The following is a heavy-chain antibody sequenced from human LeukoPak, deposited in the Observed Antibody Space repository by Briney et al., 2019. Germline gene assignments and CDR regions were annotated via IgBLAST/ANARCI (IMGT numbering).Heavy chain of an antibody. CDR2: INPNSGGT. CDR3: ARGRFGELLFRGYYYYMDV. D-gene: IGHD3-10*01. J-gene: IGHJ6*03. V-gene: IGHV1-2*02. Sequence: ASVKVSCKASGYTFTGYYMHWVRQAPGQGLEWMGWINPNSGGTNYAQKFQGRVTMTRDTSISTAYMELSRLRSDDTAVYYCARGRFGELLFRGYYYYMDVWGKGTTVTVSS. CDR1: GYTFTGYY.